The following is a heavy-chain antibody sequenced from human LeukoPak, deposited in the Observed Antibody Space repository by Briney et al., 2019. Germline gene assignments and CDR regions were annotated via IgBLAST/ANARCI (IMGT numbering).Heavy chain of an antibody. V-gene: IGHV3-33*01. D-gene: IGHD3-10*01. J-gene: IGHJ4*02. CDR2: IWYDGSKK. CDR3: ARDRRHYYGSGSYFGY. CDR1: GFTFSRYG. Sequence: GGSLRLSCAASGFTFSRYGMHWVRQAPGKGLEWVAVIWYDGSKKNYADSVKGRFTISRDNSKNTLNLQMTSLRAEDTAVYYCARDRRHYYGSGSYFGYWGQGTLVTVSS.